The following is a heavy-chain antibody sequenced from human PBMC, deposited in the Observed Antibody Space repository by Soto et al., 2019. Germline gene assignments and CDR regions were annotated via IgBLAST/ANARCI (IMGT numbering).Heavy chain of an antibody. D-gene: IGHD3-10*01. CDR1: GFNFNNFA. V-gene: IGHV3-23*01. J-gene: IGHJ6*02. Sequence: EVQLIESGGGLVQPGGSQRLSCAASGFNFNNFAMSWVRQAPGKGLQWVSALSGTGGSTYYADSVKGRFTISRDNSKNTLYLQMNSLRVEDTAVYYFAKVAMLWFGEGMDVWGQGTTVTVSS. CDR3: AKVAMLWFGEGMDV. CDR2: LSGTGGST.